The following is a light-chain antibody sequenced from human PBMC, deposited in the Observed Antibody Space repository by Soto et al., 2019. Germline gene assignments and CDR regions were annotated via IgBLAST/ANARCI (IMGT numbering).Light chain of an antibody. J-gene: IGLJ1*01. CDR1: SSDVGGYNY. CDR3: SSYVGTKSYV. Sequence: QSALTQPPSASGSPGQSVTISCTGTSSDVGGYNYVSWYQQYPGKAPQLVIYEVNKRPSGVPDRSSGSKSGNTASLTVFGLQAEDEADYYCSSYVGTKSYVFGTGTKLTVL. V-gene: IGLV2-8*01. CDR2: EVN.